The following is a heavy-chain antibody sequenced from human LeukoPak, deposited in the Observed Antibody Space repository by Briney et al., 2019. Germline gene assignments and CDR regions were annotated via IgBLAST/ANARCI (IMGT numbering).Heavy chain of an antibody. CDR3: ARGLEWLTRRHTWFDP. CDR1: GYTFTSYD. CDR2: MNPNSGNT. D-gene: IGHD3-3*01. Sequence: ASVKVSCKASGYTFTSYDINWVRQATGQGLEWMGWMNPNSGNTGYAQKFQGRVTMTRNTSISTAYMELSSLRSEDTAVYYCARGLEWLTRRHTWFDPWGQGTLVTVSS. V-gene: IGHV1-8*01. J-gene: IGHJ5*02.